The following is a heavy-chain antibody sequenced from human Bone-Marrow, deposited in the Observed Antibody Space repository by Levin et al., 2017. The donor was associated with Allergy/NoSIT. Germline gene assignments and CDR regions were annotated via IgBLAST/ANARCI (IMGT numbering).Heavy chain of an antibody. J-gene: IGHJ4*02. Sequence: ASVKVSCKASGGTFNTDLLNWVRQAPGQGLEWMGGIIPFSGRTQYAPKFQGRVTLTTDTSTSTAYMELRSLGSDDTAVYYCARGPDKYDSSGYYYYFDYWGQGTLVTVSS. D-gene: IGHD3-22*01. CDR1: GGTFNTDL. CDR2: IIPFSGRT. CDR3: ARGPDKYDSSGYYYYFDY. V-gene: IGHV1-18*01.